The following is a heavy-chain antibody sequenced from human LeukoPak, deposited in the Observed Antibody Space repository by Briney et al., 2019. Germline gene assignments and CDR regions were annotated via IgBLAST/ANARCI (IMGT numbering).Heavy chain of an antibody. D-gene: IGHD3-9*01. CDR1: GDSITSGSYY. V-gene: IGHV4-61*02. Sequence: SQTLSLTCTVSGDSITSGSYYWSWIRQPAGKGLEWIGRIFISGGTNYNPSLRSRVTMSLDTSKNQFSLKLYSVTAADTAVYYCARGGSTLHSAGGHDIEFYYYYYMDVWGKGTTVTISS. J-gene: IGHJ6*03. CDR2: IFISGGT. CDR3: ARGGSTLHSAGGHDIEFYYYYYMDV.